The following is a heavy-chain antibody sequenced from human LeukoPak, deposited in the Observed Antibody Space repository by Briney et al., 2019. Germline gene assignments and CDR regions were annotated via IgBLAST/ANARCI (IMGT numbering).Heavy chain of an antibody. CDR3: ARGGQAAQSSSWYFYFDY. J-gene: IGHJ4*02. CDR2: IYYTGST. D-gene: IGHD6-13*01. Sequence: SETLSLTCTVPGGSISSYYWSWIRQPPGKGLEWIGYIYYTGSTNYNPSLKSRVTISVDTSKNQFSLKLSSVTSADTAVYYCARGGQAAQSSSWYFYFDYWGQGTLVTVSS. CDR1: GGSISSYY. V-gene: IGHV4-59*01.